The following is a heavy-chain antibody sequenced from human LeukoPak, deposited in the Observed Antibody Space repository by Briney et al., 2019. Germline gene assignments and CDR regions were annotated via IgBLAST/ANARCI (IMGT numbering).Heavy chain of an antibody. Sequence: PGGSLRLSCAASGFTFSSYGMHRVRQAPGKGLEWVAVISYDGSIKYYADSVKGRFTISRDNSKNTLYLQMNSLRAEDTAVYYCAKPLYSGSYYKVASFDYWGQGTLVTVSS. CDR2: ISYDGSIK. D-gene: IGHD1-26*01. CDR3: AKPLYSGSYYKVASFDY. CDR1: GFTFSSYG. V-gene: IGHV3-30*18. J-gene: IGHJ4*02.